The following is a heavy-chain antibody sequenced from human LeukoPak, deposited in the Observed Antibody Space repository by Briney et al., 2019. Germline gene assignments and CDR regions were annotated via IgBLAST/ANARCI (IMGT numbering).Heavy chain of an antibody. J-gene: IGHJ2*01. CDR3: ARGPYPYWYFDL. Sequence: ASVKVSCKASGYTFTGYYMHWMRQAPGQGLEWMGWINPNNGGTNYAQKFQGRVTMTRDTSISTAYMELSRLRSDDTAVYYCARGPYPYWYFDLWGRGTLVTVSS. D-gene: IGHD2-2*01. V-gene: IGHV1-2*02. CDR2: INPNNGGT. CDR1: GYTFTGYY.